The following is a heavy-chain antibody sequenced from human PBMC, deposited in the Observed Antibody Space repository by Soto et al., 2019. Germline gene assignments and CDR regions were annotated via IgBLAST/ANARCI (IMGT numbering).Heavy chain of an antibody. CDR3: ARVPDR. Sequence: SENLSLTCAVSGCSISSGGYSWSWIRQPPGKGLEWIGYIYHSGSTYYNPSLKSRVTISVDRSKNQFSLKLSSVTAADTAVYYCARVPDRWGQGTLVTVSS. V-gene: IGHV4-30-2*01. CDR1: GCSISSGGYS. CDR2: IYHSGST. D-gene: IGHD2-2*01. J-gene: IGHJ5*02.